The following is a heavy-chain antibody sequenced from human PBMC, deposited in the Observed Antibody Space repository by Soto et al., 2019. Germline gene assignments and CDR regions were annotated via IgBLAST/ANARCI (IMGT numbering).Heavy chain of an antibody. CDR1: GGTFSSYA. CDR3: ARDGTYYDYVWWSYRLDYFDY. V-gene: IGHV1-69*13. D-gene: IGHD3-16*02. Sequence: VASVKVSCKASGGTFSSYAISWVRQAPGQGLEWMGGIIPIFGTANYAQKFQGRVTITADESTSTAYMELSSLRSEDTAVYYCARDGTYYDYVWWSYRLDYFDYWGQGTLVTVSS. J-gene: IGHJ4*02. CDR2: IIPIFGTA.